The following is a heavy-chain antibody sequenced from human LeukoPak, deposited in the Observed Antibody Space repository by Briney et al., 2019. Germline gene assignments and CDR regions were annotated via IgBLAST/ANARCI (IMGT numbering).Heavy chain of an antibody. D-gene: IGHD2/OR15-2a*01. CDR3: AKDSQSVAFFLDDAFDL. Sequence: GWSLRLSCTASGLTFSTYALSWVRQTPGKGLEWPSVISATGSTTYYADSVRGRFTISRDNSKNTLYLQLNSLRVEDTAVYYCAKDSQSVAFFLDDAFDLWGQGTIVTVSA. J-gene: IGHJ3*01. CDR1: GLTFSTYA. V-gene: IGHV3-23*01. CDR2: ISATGSTT.